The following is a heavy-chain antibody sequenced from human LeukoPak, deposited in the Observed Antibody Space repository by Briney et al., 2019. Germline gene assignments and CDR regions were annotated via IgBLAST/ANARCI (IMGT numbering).Heavy chain of an antibody. V-gene: IGHV1-18*01. D-gene: IGHD3-10*01. CDR1: GYTFTSYG. CDR2: NSAYNGNT. J-gene: IGHJ5*02. CDR3: ARSYSSGSYYNNWFDP. Sequence: SVKVSCKASGYTFTSYGISWVRQAPGQGLEWVGWNSAYNGNTDYAQKLQGRVTMTTDTSTSTAYIELRSLRSDDTAVYYCARSYSSGSYYNNWFDPWGQGTLVTVSS.